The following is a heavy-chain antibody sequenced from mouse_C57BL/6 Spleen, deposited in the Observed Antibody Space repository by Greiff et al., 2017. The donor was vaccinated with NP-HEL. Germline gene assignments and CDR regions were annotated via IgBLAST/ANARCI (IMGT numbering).Heavy chain of an antibody. D-gene: IGHD2-5*01. CDR1: GYTFTSYW. V-gene: IGHV1-52*01. CDR2: IDPSDSGT. Sequence: QVQLQQPGAELVRPGSSVKLSCKASGYTFTSYWMHWVKQRPIQGLEWIGNIDPSDSGTHYNQKFKDKATLTVDKSSSTAYMQLSSLTSEDSAADYCARTYSNHYYAMDYWGQGTSVTVSS. J-gene: IGHJ4*01. CDR3: ARTYSNHYYAMDY.